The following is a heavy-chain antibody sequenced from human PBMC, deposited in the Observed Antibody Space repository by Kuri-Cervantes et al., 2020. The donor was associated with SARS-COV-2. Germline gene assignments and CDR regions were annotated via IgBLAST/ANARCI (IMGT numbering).Heavy chain of an antibody. CDR2: FDPEDGET. Sequence: ASVKVSCKVSGYTLTELSMHWVRQAPGKGLEWMGGFDPEDGETIYAQKFQGRVTMTEDTSTDTAYMELSSLRSEDTAVYYCATDRVQVFWSGYYTGIFHYWGQGTLVTVSS. D-gene: IGHD3-3*01. CDR3: ATDRVQVFWSGYYTGIFHY. J-gene: IGHJ4*02. V-gene: IGHV1-24*01. CDR1: GYTLTELS.